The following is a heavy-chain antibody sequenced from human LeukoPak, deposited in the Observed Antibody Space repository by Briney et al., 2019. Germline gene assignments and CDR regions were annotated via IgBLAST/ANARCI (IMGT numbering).Heavy chain of an antibody. V-gene: IGHV3-7*01. CDR3: ARVGRGFSGYYHPLDF. CDR2: IKGDGGQA. Sequence: GGTLRLSCAASGFTFNDHYMTWVRQAPGKGLEWVANIKGDGGQAFYVDSVRGRFTISRDNAKKSLHLQMNSLRDEDTAIYYCARVGRGFSGYYHPLDFWDPGALVSVSS. D-gene: IGHD3-3*01. CDR1: GFTFNDHY. J-gene: IGHJ4*02.